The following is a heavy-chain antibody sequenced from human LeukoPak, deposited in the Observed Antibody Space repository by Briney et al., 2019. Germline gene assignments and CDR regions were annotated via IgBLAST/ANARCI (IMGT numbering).Heavy chain of an antibody. J-gene: IGHJ4*02. CDR1: GGSISSYC. D-gene: IGHD6-19*01. Sequence: PSETLSLTCTVSGGSISSYCWSWIRQPARKGLEWIGRIYTSGSTNYNPSLKSRVTMSVDTSKNQFSLKLSSVTAADTAVYYCARDQRRSGWYYFDYWGQGTLVTVSS. CDR2: IYTSGST. CDR3: ARDQRRSGWYYFDY. V-gene: IGHV4-4*07.